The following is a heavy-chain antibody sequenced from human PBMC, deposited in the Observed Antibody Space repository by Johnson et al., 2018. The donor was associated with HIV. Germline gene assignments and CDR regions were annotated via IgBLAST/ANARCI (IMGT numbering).Heavy chain of an antibody. CDR2: IFSGGRT. J-gene: IGHJ3*02. CDR3: AREAGAFDI. CDR1: GFTFGDYG. Sequence: EQLVESGGGLVQPGGSLRLSCGASGFTFGDYGMSWVRQAPGKGLEWVSVIFSGGRTYYADSVKGRFTISRDNSKNTLYLQMNTLRAEDTAVYYCAREAGAFDIWGQGTMVTVSS. V-gene: IGHV3-66*01.